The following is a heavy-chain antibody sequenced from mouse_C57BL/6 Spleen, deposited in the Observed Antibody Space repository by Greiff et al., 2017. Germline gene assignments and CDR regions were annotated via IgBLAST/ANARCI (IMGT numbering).Heavy chain of an antibody. V-gene: IGHV1-54*01. Sequence: VQLMESGAELVRPGTSVKVSCKASGYAFTNYLIEWVKQRPGQGLEWIGVINPGSGGTNYNEKFKGKATLTADKSSSTAYMQLSSLTAGDSAVYFCAREAHWGQGTTLTVSS. D-gene: IGHD1-3*01. J-gene: IGHJ2*01. CDR3: AREAH. CDR2: INPGSGGT. CDR1: GYAFTNYL.